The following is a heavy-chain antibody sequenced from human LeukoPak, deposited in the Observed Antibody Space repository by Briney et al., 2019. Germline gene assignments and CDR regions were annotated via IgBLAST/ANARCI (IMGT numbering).Heavy chain of an antibody. D-gene: IGHD3-16*01. J-gene: IGHJ4*02. Sequence: GGSLRLSCAASGFTFSNYFMHWVRQAPGKGLDYLSVISYNGDETYYAKSVKGRFTISRDNSKNTLYLQMGTLRPGDTAVYYCARDPSVGGFSGSELDFWGQGTLVTVSS. CDR3: ARDPSVGGFSGSELDF. CDR1: GFTFSNYF. V-gene: IGHV3-64*01. CDR2: ISYNGDET.